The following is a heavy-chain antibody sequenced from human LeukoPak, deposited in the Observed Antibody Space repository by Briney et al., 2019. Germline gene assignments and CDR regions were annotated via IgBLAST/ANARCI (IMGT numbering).Heavy chain of an antibody. Sequence: PGGSLRLSCAASGFTFSSYSMNWVRQAPGKGLEWVSYISSGSSTIYYADSVKGRFTISRDNAKNSLYLQMNSLRAEDTAAYYCARESDYGDYGLFDYWGQGTLVTVSS. J-gene: IGHJ4*02. CDR1: GFTFSSYS. CDR2: ISSGSSTI. V-gene: IGHV3-48*01. D-gene: IGHD4-17*01. CDR3: ARESDYGDYGLFDY.